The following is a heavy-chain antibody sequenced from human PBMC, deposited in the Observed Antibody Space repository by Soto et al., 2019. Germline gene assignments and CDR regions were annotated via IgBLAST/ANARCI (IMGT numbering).Heavy chain of an antibody. CDR1: GFTFSSYW. CDR2: IKHDGSEK. D-gene: IGHD1-26*01. J-gene: IGHJ4*02. V-gene: IGHV3-7*01. CDR3: VRDRSGSYLEGFDY. Sequence: EVQLVESGGGLVHLGGSRRLSCAASGFTFSSYWMTWVRQAPGKGLEWVANIKHDGSEKYYVDSVKGRFTISRDNARNSVFLEMKSLRAEGTAVYSCVRDRSGSYLEGFDYWGQGTLVTVSS.